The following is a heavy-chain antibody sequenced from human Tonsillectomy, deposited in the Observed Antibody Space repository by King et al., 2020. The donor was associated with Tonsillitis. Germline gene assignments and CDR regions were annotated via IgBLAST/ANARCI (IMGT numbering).Heavy chain of an antibody. Sequence: VQLVESGGGVVQPGRSLRLSCAASGFTFSSYGMHWVRQAPVKGLEWVAVISYDGSNKYYSDSVKGRFTISRDTYKNTLYLQMNSLRAEDTAVYYCAKVGTTFGIGGYWGQGTLVTVSS. CDR3: AKVGTTFGIGGY. D-gene: IGHD1-26*01. V-gene: IGHV3-30*18. CDR1: GFTFSSYG. J-gene: IGHJ4*02. CDR2: ISYDGSNK.